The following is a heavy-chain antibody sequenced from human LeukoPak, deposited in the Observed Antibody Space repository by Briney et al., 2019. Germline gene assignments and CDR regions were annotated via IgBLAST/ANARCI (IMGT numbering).Heavy chain of an antibody. V-gene: IGHV3-23*01. CDR3: AKSGGRSSSCDDY. CDR2: ISGSGGST. J-gene: IGHJ4*02. CDR1: GFTFSSYA. Sequence: GGSLRLSCAASGFTFSSYAMSWVRQAPGKGLEWVSGISGSGGSTYYADSVKGRFSISRDKSKNTLNLQMNSLSAEDTAVYYCAKSGGRSSSCDDYWGQGTLVTVSS. D-gene: IGHD6-19*01.